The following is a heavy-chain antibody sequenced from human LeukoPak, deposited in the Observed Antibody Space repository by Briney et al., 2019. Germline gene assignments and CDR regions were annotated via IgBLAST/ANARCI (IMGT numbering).Heavy chain of an antibody. Sequence: GRSLRLPCAASGFTFSSYAMHWVRQAPGKGLEWVAVISYDGSNKYYADSVKGRFTISRDNSKNTLYLQMNSLRAEDTAVYYCARAMGEDYYYGMDVWGKGTTVTVSS. V-gene: IGHV3-30*04. CDR2: ISYDGSNK. D-gene: IGHD2-21*01. CDR1: GFTFSSYA. J-gene: IGHJ6*04. CDR3: ARAMGEDYYYGMDV.